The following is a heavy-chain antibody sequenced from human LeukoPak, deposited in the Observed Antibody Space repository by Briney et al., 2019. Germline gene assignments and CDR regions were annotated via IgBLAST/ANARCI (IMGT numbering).Heavy chain of an antibody. CDR3: ARFGGYDFLTGYAYYFDY. V-gene: IGHV4-59*01. CDR1: GGSISSYY. CDR2: IYYSGST. D-gene: IGHD3-9*01. Sequence: SETLSLTCTVSGGSISSYYWSWIRQPPGKGLEWIGYIYYSGSTNYNPSLKSRVTISVDTSKNQFSLKLSSVTAADTAVYYCARFGGYDFLTGYAYYFDYWGQGTLVTVSS. J-gene: IGHJ4*02.